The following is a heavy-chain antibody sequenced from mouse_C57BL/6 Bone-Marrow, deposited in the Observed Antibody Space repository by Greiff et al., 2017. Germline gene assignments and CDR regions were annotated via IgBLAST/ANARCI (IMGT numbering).Heavy chain of an antibody. V-gene: IGHV1-26*01. D-gene: IGHD1-1*01. CDR2: INPNNGGT. Sequence: VQLKQSGPELVKPGASVKISCKASGYTFTDYYMNWVKQSHGKSLEWIGDINPNNGGTSYNQKLKGKATLTVDKSSSTAYMELRSLTSEDSAVYYGARDYYGSRWYFDYWGQGTILTVSS. J-gene: IGHJ2*01. CDR1: GYTFTDYY. CDR3: ARDYYGSRWYFDY.